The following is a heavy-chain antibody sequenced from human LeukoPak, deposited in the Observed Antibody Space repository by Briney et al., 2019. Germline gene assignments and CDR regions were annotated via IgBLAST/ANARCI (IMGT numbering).Heavy chain of an antibody. D-gene: IGHD2-2*01. CDR3: AKVVVPAVRGYFDY. Sequence: PGGSLRLSRAASGFTFSSYAMSWVRQAPGKGLEWVSAISGSGGSTYYADSVKGRFTISRDNSKNTLYLQMNSLRAGDTAVYYCAKVVVPAVRGYFDYWGQGTLVTVSS. CDR2: ISGSGGST. V-gene: IGHV3-23*01. J-gene: IGHJ4*02. CDR1: GFTFSSYA.